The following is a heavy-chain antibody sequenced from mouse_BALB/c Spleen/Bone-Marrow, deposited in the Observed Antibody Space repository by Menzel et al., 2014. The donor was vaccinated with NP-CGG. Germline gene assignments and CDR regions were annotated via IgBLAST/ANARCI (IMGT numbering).Heavy chain of an antibody. CDR3: TTATPSWFAY. V-gene: IGHV6-6*02. CDR2: IRLKSNNYAT. D-gene: IGHD1-2*01. J-gene: IGHJ3*01. CDR1: GFTFNNYW. Sequence: EVKLMESGGGLVQPGGSMKLSCVASGFTFNNYWMNWVRQSPEKGLEWVAEIRLKSNNYATHYAESVKGRFTISRDDSKSSVYLQMSYLRAEDTGIYYCTTATPSWFAYWGQGTLVTVSA.